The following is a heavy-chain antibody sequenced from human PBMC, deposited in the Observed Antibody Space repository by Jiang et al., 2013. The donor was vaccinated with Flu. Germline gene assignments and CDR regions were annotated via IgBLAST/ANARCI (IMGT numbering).Heavy chain of an antibody. J-gene: IGHJ3*02. V-gene: IGHV3-33*01. Sequence: VQLLESGGGVVQPGRSLRLSCAASGFTFSSYGMHWVRQAPGKGLEWVAVVWHDGSNKYYAESLKGRFTISRDNSKNTLYLQMNSLRAEDTAVYYCARAHYYDSSGYYYDAFDMWGQGTVVTVSS. CDR3: ARAHYYDSSGYYYDAFDM. CDR2: VWHDGSNK. CDR1: GFTFSSYG. D-gene: IGHD3-22*01.